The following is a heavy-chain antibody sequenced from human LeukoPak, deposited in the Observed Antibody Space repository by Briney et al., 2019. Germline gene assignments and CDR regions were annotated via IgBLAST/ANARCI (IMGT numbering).Heavy chain of an antibody. CDR2: IYYSGST. Sequence: SETLSLTCTVSGGSISSSSYYWGWIRQPPGKGLEWIGSIYYSGSTYYNPSLKSRVTISVDTSKNQFSLKLSSVTAADTAVYYCARGGLWFGETRNWFDPWGQGTLVTVSS. D-gene: IGHD3-10*01. J-gene: IGHJ5*02. CDR1: GGSISSSSYY. CDR3: ARGGLWFGETRNWFDP. V-gene: IGHV4-39*07.